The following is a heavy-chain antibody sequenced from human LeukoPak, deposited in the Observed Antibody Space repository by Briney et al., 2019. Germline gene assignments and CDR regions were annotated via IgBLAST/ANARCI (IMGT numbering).Heavy chain of an antibody. D-gene: IGHD5-24*01. J-gene: IGHJ4*02. CDR3: ARVERWLQSPDY. CDR1: GYSFKMYG. CDR2: ISTFKDHT. V-gene: IGHV1-18*01. Sequence: ASMRVSCKASGYSFKMYGISWVRQAPGQGLEWVGWISTFKDHTVYAQNFQGRVTMTTDTSASTAFMELRSLRSDDTAVYYCARVERWLQSPDYWGQGTLVTVSS.